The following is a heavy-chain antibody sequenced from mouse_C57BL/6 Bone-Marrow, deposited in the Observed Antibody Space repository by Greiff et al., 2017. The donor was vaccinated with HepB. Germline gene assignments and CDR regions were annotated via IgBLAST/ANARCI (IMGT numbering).Heavy chain of an antibody. V-gene: IGHV1-72*01. J-gene: IGHJ2*01. CDR1: GYTFTSYW. D-gene: IGHD1-1*01. Sequence: QVQLQQPGAELVKPGASVKLSCKASGYTFTSYWMHWVKQRPGRGLEWIGRIDPNSGGTKYNEKFKSKATLTVDKPSSTAYMQVSSLTSEDSAVYYCAREGYGSSYGFDYWGQGTTLTVSS. CDR3: AREGYGSSYGFDY. CDR2: IDPNSGGT.